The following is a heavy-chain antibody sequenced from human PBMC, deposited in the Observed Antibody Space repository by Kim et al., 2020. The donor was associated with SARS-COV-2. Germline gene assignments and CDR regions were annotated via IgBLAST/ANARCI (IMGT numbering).Heavy chain of an antibody. V-gene: IGHV1-18*04. CDR1: GYTFTSYG. Sequence: ASVKVSCKASGYTFTSYGISWVRQAPGQGLEWMGWISAYNGNTNYAQKLQGRVTMTTDTFTSTAYMELRSLRSDDTAVYYCARDAYYHSPTTVVASALDYWGQGTLVTVSS. CDR3: ARDAYYHSPTTVVASALDY. D-gene: IGHD2-15*01. CDR2: ISAYNGNT. J-gene: IGHJ4*02.